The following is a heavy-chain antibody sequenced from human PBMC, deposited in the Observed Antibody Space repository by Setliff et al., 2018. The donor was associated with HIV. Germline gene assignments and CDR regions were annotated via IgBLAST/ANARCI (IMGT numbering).Heavy chain of an antibody. Sequence: PSETLSLTCTVSGGSISSSSYFWGWIRQPPGKGLEWIGSSYYSGSTNYNPSLKSRVTISGDTSKNKFSLKLSSVTAADTAVYYCARSAGDDYGDYGAWEAFDIWGQGTMVTVSS. CDR2: SYYSGST. CDR1: GGSISSSSYF. CDR3: ARSAGDDYGDYGAWEAFDI. V-gene: IGHV4-39*07. J-gene: IGHJ3*02. D-gene: IGHD4-17*01.